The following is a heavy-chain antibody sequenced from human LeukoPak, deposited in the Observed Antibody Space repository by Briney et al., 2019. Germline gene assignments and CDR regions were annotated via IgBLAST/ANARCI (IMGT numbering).Heavy chain of an antibody. CDR3: ARVYTRAYQTSAQLHYSFDF. Sequence: ASVKVSCKTSGYTFTSFHITWARQAPGQGLELMGWINTYNGNTNYAQNLQGRVTMTTNTSTRTAYMELRSLRSDDTAVYYCARVYTRAYQTSAQLHYSFDFWGPGTLVTVSS. CDR2: INTYNGNT. J-gene: IGHJ4*02. CDR1: GYTFTSFH. V-gene: IGHV1-18*01. D-gene: IGHD3-16*01.